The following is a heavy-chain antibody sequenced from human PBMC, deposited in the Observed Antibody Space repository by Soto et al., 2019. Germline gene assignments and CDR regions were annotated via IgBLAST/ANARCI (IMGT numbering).Heavy chain of an antibody. Sequence: GGSLRLSCAASGFTVSSNYMSWVRQAPGKGLEWVSVIYSGGSTYYADSVKGRFTISRDNSKNTLYLQMNSLRAEDTAVYYCARVVEVGWRYFDYWGQGALVTVSS. V-gene: IGHV3-53*01. J-gene: IGHJ4*02. CDR3: ARVVEVGWRYFDY. CDR2: IYSGGST. D-gene: IGHD2-15*01. CDR1: GFTVSSNY.